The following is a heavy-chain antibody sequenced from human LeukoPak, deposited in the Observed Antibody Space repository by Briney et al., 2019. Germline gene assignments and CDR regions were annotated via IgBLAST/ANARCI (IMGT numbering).Heavy chain of an antibody. Sequence: RGESLKISCKGSGYSFSNSWIGWVRQMPGKGLEWMGIIYPGDSDTRYSPSFQGQVTISADKSISTAYMELSRLRSDDTAVYYCARDYDSVWGSYRYPYMDVWGKGTTVTISS. CDR3: ARDYDSVWGSYRYPYMDV. CDR1: GYSFSNSW. J-gene: IGHJ6*03. V-gene: IGHV5-51*01. CDR2: IYPGDSDT. D-gene: IGHD3-16*02.